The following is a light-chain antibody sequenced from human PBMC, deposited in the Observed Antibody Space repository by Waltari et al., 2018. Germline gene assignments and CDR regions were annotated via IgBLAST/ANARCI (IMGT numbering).Light chain of an antibody. Sequence: EIVLTQSPATLSLSPGEGATLSCRASQSVDTYLAWYQQKPGRAHRLIITDTSNRATDIPARFSGSGSGTDFTLTISSLESEDFAVYYCQQRRSWPLTFGQGTRLE. CDR1: QSVDTY. V-gene: IGKV3-11*01. J-gene: IGKJ5*01. CDR2: DTS. CDR3: QQRRSWPLT.